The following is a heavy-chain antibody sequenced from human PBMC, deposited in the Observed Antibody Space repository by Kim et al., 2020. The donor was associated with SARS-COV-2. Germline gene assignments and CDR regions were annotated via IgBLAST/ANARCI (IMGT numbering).Heavy chain of an antibody. CDR2: IYYSGST. CDR1: GGSVSSGSYY. J-gene: IGHJ5*02. Sequence: SETLSLTCTVSGGSVSSGSYYWSWIRQPPGKGLEWIGYIYYSGSTNYNPSLKSRVTISVDTSKNQFSLKLSSVTAADTAVYYCARVPQGQPALDPWGQGTLVTVSS. V-gene: IGHV4-61*01. CDR3: ARVPQGQPALDP. D-gene: IGHD6-13*01.